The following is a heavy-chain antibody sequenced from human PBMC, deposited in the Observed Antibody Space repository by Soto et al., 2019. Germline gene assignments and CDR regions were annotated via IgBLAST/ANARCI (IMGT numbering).Heavy chain of an antibody. CDR2: IYSRGST. CDR1: GFTVSSNY. J-gene: IGHJ4*02. Sequence: VGSLRLSCAASGFTVSSNYMSWVRQAPGKGLEWVSVIYSRGSTYYADSVKGRFTISRDNSKNTLYLQMNSLRAEDTAVYYCARDNMEYSSPNSRPLRVNWGQGTLVTVSS. D-gene: IGHD6-6*01. V-gene: IGHV3-53*01. CDR3: ARDNMEYSSPNSRPLRVN.